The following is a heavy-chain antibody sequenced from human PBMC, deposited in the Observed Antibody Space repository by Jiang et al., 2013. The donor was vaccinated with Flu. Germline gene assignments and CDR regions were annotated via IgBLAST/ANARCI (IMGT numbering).Heavy chain of an antibody. CDR3: AKDKGYFASGNAFDV. J-gene: IGHJ3*01. Sequence: VQLLESGGGLVEPGGSLRLSCAASGFTYSTYAMTWVRQAPGKGLEWVSAMSGNNGRASYADSVKGRFTISRDNSKNTLYLQMNSLRAEDTALYYCAKDKGYFASGNAFDVWGQGTMVTVSS. CDR1: GFTYSTYA. V-gene: IGHV3-23*01. D-gene: IGHD3-9*01. CDR2: MSGNNGRA.